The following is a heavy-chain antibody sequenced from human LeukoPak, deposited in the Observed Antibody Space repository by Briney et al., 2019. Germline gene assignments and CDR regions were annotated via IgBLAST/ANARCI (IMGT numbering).Heavy chain of an antibody. CDR1: GFTFSSYW. CDR2: IKQDGSAK. CDR3: AKESMVRGVIRYYYGMNV. J-gene: IGHJ6*04. Sequence: PGGPVRLSCAVSGFTFSSYWMSWVRQAPGKGLEGVANIKQDGSAKYYVDSVKGRFTISRDNAKNSLYLQMNSLRAEDTAVYYCAKESMVRGVIRYYYGMNVWGKGTTVTVSS. D-gene: IGHD3-10*01. V-gene: IGHV3-7*03.